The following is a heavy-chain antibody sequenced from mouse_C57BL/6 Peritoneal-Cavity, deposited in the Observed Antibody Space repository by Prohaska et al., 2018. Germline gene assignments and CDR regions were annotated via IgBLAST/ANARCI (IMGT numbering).Heavy chain of an antibody. CDR3: ARHYYGSSYWYFNV. CDR2: IWSDGST. V-gene: IGHV2-6-2*01. CDR1: GFSLTSYG. Sequence: LVAPSQSLSITCTVSGFSLTSYGVHWVRQPPGKGLEWLVVIWSDGSTTYNSALKSRLSISKDNSKSQVFLKMNSRQTDDTAMYYCARHYYGSSYWYFNVWGTATTVTVSS. D-gene: IGHD1-1*01. J-gene: IGHJ1*03.